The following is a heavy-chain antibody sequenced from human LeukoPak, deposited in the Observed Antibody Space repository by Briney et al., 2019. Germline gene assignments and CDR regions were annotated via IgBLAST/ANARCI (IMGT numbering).Heavy chain of an antibody. J-gene: IGHJ6*02. CDR1: GFTSIDHS. CDR2: IRNKTNGNTT. D-gene: IGHD2-2*01. V-gene: IGHV3-72*01. CDR3: TRGASSANPSYFHALDV. Sequence: PGGSLRPSCVASGFTSIDHSRDWVPQAPGKGREGVGRIRNKTNGNTTEYAASVKGRYNITRDDSKSSLYVQVNSLKPEDTVAYYCTRGASSANPSYFHALDVWGQGTTVTVSS.